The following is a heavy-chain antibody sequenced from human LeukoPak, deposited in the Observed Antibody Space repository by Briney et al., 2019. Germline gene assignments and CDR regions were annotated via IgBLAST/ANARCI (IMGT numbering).Heavy chain of an antibody. D-gene: IGHD2-21*02. CDR2: IYTSGST. CDR1: GGSISSGSYY. V-gene: IGHV4-61*02. Sequence: SETLSLTRTVSGGSISSGSYYWSWIRQPAGKGLEWIGRIYTSGSTNYNPSLKSRVTISVDTSKNQFSLKLSSVTAADTAMYYCARERGAYCGGDCYANWFDPWGQGTLVTVSS. CDR3: ARERGAYCGGDCYANWFDP. J-gene: IGHJ5*02.